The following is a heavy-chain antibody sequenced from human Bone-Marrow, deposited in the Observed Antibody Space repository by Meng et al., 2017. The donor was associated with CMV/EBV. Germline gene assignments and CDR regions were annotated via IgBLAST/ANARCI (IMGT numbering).Heavy chain of an antibody. Sequence: GESLKISCAASGFTFSSYAMHWVRQAPGKGLEWMAVISYDGSNKYYADSVKGRFTISRDNSKNTLYLQMNSLRAEDTAVYYCARDTPDYDFWSGYADYWGQGTLVTVSS. CDR1: GFTFSSYA. J-gene: IGHJ4*02. CDR3: ARDTPDYDFWSGYADY. D-gene: IGHD3-3*01. V-gene: IGHV3-30-3*01. CDR2: ISYDGSNK.